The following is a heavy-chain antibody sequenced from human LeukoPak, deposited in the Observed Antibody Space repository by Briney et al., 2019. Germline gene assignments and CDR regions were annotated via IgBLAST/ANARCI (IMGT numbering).Heavy chain of an antibody. V-gene: IGHV3-23*01. D-gene: IGHD3-9*01. J-gene: IGHJ4*02. CDR2: ISGSSGST. CDR1: GFTFSNYA. Sequence: PGGSLRLSCAASGFTFSNYAMSWVRQAPGKGLEWVSAISGSSGSTYYADSVKGRFTISRDNSKNTLYLQMNSLRAEDTAVYYCAKGRYDILTGFLRFRGEGTLVTVSS. CDR3: AKGRYDILTGFLRF.